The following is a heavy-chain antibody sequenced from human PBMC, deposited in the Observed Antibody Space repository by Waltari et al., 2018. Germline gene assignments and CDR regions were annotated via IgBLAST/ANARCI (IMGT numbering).Heavy chain of an antibody. CDR1: GGSISSSSYY. Sequence: QLQLQESGPGLVKPSETLSLTCTVSGGSISSSSYYWGWIRQPPGKGLEWIGSIYYSGSTSSTPSLKIRVTISVDTSKNQFSLKLSSVTAADTAVYYCARDPVIAAAGPRLGYFDYWGQGTLVTVSS. J-gene: IGHJ4*02. D-gene: IGHD6-13*01. CDR2: IYYSGST. V-gene: IGHV4-39*07. CDR3: ARDPVIAAAGPRLGYFDY.